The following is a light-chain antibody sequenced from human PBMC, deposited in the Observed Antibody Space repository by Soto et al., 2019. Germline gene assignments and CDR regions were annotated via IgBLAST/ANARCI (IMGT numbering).Light chain of an antibody. CDR2: EVI. V-gene: IGLV2-14*02. CDR3: SSYTTSTPSV. J-gene: IGLJ3*02. CDR1: ISDVGTYNL. Sequence: QSALTQPASVSGSPGQSITISCTGTISDVGTYNLVSWYQQHPGKAPKLIIYEVINRPSGVSNRFSGSKSANTASLTISVLQAEDEADYYCSSYTTSTPSVFGGGTKLTVL.